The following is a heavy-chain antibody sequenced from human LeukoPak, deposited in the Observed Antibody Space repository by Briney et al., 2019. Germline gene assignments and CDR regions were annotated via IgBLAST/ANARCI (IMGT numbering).Heavy chain of an antibody. CDR1: GFTFSSYA. V-gene: IGHV3-23*01. J-gene: IGHJ4*02. Sequence: PGGSLRLSCAASGFTFSSYAMFWVRQAPGMGLEWVSAVSDSGDITKYADSVKGRFTISRDNSRNTLYLQMHSLRVEDTAVYYCAKGLYYYDNTVSSRFDYWGQGTLVTVSS. CDR2: VSDSGDIT. CDR3: AKGLYYYDNTVSSRFDY. D-gene: IGHD3-22*01.